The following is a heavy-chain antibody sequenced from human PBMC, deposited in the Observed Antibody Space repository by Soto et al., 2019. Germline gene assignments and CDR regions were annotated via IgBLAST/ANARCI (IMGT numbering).Heavy chain of an antibody. V-gene: IGHV4-59*01. D-gene: IGHD6-13*01. J-gene: IGHJ4*02. Sequence: SETLSLTCTVSGGSISSYYWSWIRQPPGKGLEWIGYIYYSGSTNYNPSLKSRVTISVDTSKNQFSLKLSSVTAADTAVYYCARSGRSSSWSIRPPYYFDYWGQGTLVTVSS. CDR1: GGSISSYY. CDR2: IYYSGST. CDR3: ARSGRSSSWSIRPPYYFDY.